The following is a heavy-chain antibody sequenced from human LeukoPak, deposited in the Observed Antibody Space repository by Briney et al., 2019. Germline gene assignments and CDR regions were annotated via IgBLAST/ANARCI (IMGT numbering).Heavy chain of an antibody. D-gene: IGHD3-22*01. V-gene: IGHV4-59*01. Sequence: SETLSLTCTVSGGSTSSYYWSWIRQPPGKGLEWIGYIYYSGSTNYNPSPKSRVTISVDTSKNQFSLKLSSVTAADTAVYYCARVRSGYYYDSSGYAFDYWGQGTLVTVSS. CDR3: ARVRSGYYYDSSGYAFDY. CDR1: GGSTSSYY. CDR2: IYYSGST. J-gene: IGHJ4*02.